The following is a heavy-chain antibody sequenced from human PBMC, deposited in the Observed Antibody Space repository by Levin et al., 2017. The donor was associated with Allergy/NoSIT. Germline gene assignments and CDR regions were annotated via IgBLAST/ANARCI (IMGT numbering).Heavy chain of an antibody. Sequence: PGGSLRLSCTGSGFTFGDYAMSWVRQAPGKGLEWVGFIRNKAHGGTTEYAASVKGRLTISRDDSKSIAYLQMNSLKTEDTAVYFCARGGPPNYEYNWGSYRDGYYDCWGQGHLVTASS. CDR1: GFTFGDYA. V-gene: IGHV3-49*04. CDR2: IRNKAHGGTT. D-gene: IGHD3-16*02. J-gene: IGHJ4*02. CDR3: ARGGPPNYEYNWGSYRDGYYDC.